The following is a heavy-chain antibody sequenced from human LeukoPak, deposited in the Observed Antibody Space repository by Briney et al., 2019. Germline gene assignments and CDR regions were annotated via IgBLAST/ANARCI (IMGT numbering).Heavy chain of an antibody. CDR1: GFTFSSYA. D-gene: IGHD6-6*01. Sequence: GGSLRLSCAASGFTFSSYAMHWVRQAPGKGLEWVAVISYDGSNKYYADSVKGRFTISRDHSKNTLYLQMNSLRAEDKAVYYCARDSGQQLVRYYFDYWGQATMVTVCS. CDR3: ARDSGQQLVRYYFDY. J-gene: IGHJ4*02. V-gene: IGHV3-30-3*01. CDR2: ISYDGSNK.